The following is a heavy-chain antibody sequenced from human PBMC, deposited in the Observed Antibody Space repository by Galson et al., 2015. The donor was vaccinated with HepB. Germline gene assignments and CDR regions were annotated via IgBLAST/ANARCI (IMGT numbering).Heavy chain of an antibody. CDR3: AKGDYYYYYMDV. CDR2: MNPNSGNT. J-gene: IGHJ6*03. Sequence: SVKVSCKASGYTFTSYDINWVRQATGQGLEWMGWMNPNSGNTGYAQKFQGRVTMTRNTSISTAYMELSSLRSEDTAVYYCAKGDYYYYYMDVWGKGTTVTVSS. CDR1: GYTFTSYD. D-gene: IGHD3-16*01. V-gene: IGHV1-8*01.